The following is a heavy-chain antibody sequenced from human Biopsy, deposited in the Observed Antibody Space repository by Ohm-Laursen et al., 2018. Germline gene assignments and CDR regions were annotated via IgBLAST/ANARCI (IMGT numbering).Heavy chain of an antibody. CDR1: GGSFTGHY. D-gene: IGHD3-22*01. CDR3: ARDRGYYSDRTVPGYLDL. CDR2: VYYTGST. J-gene: IGHJ2*01. Sequence: SETLSLTCTVSGGSFTGHYWTWIRQPPGKGLEWIGYVYYTGSTDYNPSLQSRVTISVDTSKNHFSLRLRSVTPADTAIYYCARDRGYYSDRTVPGYLDLWGRGTLVTVSS. V-gene: IGHV4-59*11.